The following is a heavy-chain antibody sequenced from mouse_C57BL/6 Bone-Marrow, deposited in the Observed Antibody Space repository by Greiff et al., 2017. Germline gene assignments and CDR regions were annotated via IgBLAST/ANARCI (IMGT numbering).Heavy chain of an antibody. V-gene: IGHV1-52*01. CDR2: IDPSDSET. Sequence: QVQLQQPGAELVRAGSSVKLSCKASGYTFTSYWLHWVKQRPIQGLEWIGNIDPSDSETHYNQKFKDKATLTVDKSSSTAYMQLSSLTSEDSAVXYCARQEHYDGGYFDYWGQGTTLTVSS. D-gene: IGHD1-2*01. CDR3: ARQEHYDGGYFDY. CDR1: GYTFTSYW. J-gene: IGHJ2*01.